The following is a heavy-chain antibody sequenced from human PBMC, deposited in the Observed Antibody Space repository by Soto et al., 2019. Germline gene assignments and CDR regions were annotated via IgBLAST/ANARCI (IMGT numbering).Heavy chain of an antibody. V-gene: IGHV3-23*01. CDR1: GFTFTSYA. J-gene: IGHJ4*02. CDR3: AADRTYCGGDCYVD. CDR2: ISASGGTT. D-gene: IGHD2-21*02. Sequence: GGSLRLSCAASGFTFTSYAMTWVRQAPEKGLEWVSSISASGGTTYYTDSVKGRFTISRDNSKNTLFLQMNSLRAEDTAVYYCAADRTYCGGDCYVDWGQGT.